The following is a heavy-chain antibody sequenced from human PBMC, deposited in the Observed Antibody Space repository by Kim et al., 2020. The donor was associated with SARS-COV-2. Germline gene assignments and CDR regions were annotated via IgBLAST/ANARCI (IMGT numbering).Heavy chain of an antibody. V-gene: IGHV4-4*02. Sequence: NYNPSLKSRVTISVDKSKNQFSLKLSSVTAADTAVYYCARVRFPYYFDYWGQGTLVTVSS. CDR3: ARVRFPYYFDY. J-gene: IGHJ4*02. D-gene: IGHD3-3*01.